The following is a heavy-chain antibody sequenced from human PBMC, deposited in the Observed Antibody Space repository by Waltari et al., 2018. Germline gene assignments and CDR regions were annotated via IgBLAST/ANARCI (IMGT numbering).Heavy chain of an antibody. CDR3: ARFLGESAPFY. J-gene: IGHJ4*02. V-gene: IGHV3-48*02. CDR2: IGSGGSPT. Sequence: EVQLVEYGGGLVQPGGSLRLSCAASGFSFSTYSMHWVRQAPGKGLEWLSYIGSGGSPTYYADSVKGRFTISRDNAKNSLYLQMDSLRDADTAVYYCARFLGESAPFYWGQGTLVTVSS. CDR1: GFSFSTYS. D-gene: IGHD2-21*01.